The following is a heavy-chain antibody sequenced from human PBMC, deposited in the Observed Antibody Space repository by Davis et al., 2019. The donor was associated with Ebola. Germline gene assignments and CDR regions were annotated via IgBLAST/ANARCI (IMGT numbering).Heavy chain of an antibody. J-gene: IGHJ5*02. D-gene: IGHD4-11*01. CDR2: IIPNSGSA. CDR1: GGAFSDYG. CDR3: VRDYSSRWYGWFDP. Sequence: AASMKVSCKASGGAFSDYGFSWVRRAPGQGLEWMGGIIPNSGSANYAQKFQGRVAITADESATSVYMELSSLRSEDTAMYYCVRDYSSRWYGWFDPWGQGTLVTVSS. V-gene: IGHV1-69*13.